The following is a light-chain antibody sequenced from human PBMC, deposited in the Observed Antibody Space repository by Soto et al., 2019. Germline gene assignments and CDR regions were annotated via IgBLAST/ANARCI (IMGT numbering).Light chain of an antibody. V-gene: IGKV2-28*01. CDR2: LGS. Sequence: DIVMTQSPLSLPVTPGEPASISCRSSQSLLHSNGYTYLDWYLQKPGQSPQLLIYLGSTRASGVXDXXSGCGAGPDFTLKISSVEAEDVWVYYCMQALQTPYTFGQGTKLEIK. CDR3: MQALQTPYT. J-gene: IGKJ2*01. CDR1: QSLLHSNGYTY.